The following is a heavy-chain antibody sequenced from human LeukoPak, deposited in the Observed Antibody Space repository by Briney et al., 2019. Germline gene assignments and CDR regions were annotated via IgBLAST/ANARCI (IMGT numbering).Heavy chain of an antibody. CDR3: ARDYAPFGVTPPGY. D-gene: IGHD3-10*01. Sequence: HPSETLSLTCTVSGGSISSYYWSWVRQAPGKGLEWVANIKQDGSEKYYVDSVKGRFTISRDNAKNSLYLQMNSLRAEDTAVYYCARDYAPFGVTPPGYWGQGTLVTVSS. J-gene: IGHJ4*02. CDR1: GGSISSYY. V-gene: IGHV3-7*01. CDR2: IKQDGSEK.